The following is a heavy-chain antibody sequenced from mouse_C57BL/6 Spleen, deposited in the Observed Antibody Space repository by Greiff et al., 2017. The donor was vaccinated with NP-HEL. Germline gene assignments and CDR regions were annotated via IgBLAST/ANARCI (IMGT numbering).Heavy chain of an antibody. D-gene: IGHD3-2*02. Sequence: EVQRVESGGDLVKPGGSLKLSCAASGFTFSSYGMSWVRQTPDKRLEWVATISSGGSYTYYPDSVKGRFTISRDNAKNTLYLQMSSLKSEDTAMYYCARQGGQLRLHYFDYWGQGTTLTVSS. V-gene: IGHV5-6*01. J-gene: IGHJ2*01. CDR2: ISSGGSYT. CDR3: ARQGGQLRLHYFDY. CDR1: GFTFSSYG.